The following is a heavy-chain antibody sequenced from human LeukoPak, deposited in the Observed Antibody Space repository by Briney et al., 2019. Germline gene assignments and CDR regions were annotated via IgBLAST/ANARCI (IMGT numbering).Heavy chain of an antibody. V-gene: IGHV4-4*07. Sequence: SKTLSLTCTVSGGSISSYYWSWIRQPAGKGLEWIGRIYTSGSTNYNPSLKSRVTMSVDTSKNQFSLKLSSVTAADTAVYYCAGLKRHYYYGMDVWGQGTTVTVSS. J-gene: IGHJ6*02. CDR1: GGSISSYY. CDR3: AGLKRHYYYGMDV. CDR2: IYTSGST.